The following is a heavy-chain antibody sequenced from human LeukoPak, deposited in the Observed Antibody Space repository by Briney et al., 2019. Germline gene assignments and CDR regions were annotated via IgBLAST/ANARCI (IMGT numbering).Heavy chain of an antibody. D-gene: IGHD6-19*01. CDR1: GYTFTGYY. Sequence: GASVTVSCTSSGYTFTGYYMHWVRQAPGQGLEWMGWINPNSGGTNYAQKFQGRVTMTRDTSISTAYMELSRLRSDDTAVYYCAREFAAVADVWGKGTTVTVSS. CDR3: AREFAAVADV. V-gene: IGHV1-2*02. CDR2: INPNSGGT. J-gene: IGHJ6*04.